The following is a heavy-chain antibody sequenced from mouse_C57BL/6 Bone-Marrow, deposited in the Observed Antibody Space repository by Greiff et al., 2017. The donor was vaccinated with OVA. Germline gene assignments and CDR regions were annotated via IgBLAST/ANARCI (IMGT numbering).Heavy chain of an antibody. CDR3: AKELSNYVGYYAMDY. V-gene: IGHV1-69*01. J-gene: IGHJ4*01. CDR2: IDPSDSYT. D-gene: IGHD2-5*01. Sequence: QVQLQQPGAELVMPGASVKLSCKASGYTFTSYWMHWVKQRPGQGLEWIGEIDPSDSYTNYNQKFKGKSTLTVDKSSSTAYMQLSSLTSEDSAVYYCAKELSNYVGYYAMDYWGQGTSVTVSS. CDR1: GYTFTSYW.